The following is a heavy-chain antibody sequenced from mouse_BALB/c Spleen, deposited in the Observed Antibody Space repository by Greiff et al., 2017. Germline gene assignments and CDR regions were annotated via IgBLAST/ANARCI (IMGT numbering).Heavy chain of an antibody. Sequence: EVQGVESGGGLVKPGGSLKLSCAASGFTFSSYTMSWVRQTPEKRLEWVATISSGGSYTYYPDSVKGRFTISRDNAKNTLYLQMSSLKSEDTAMYYCARGGRGSSGIFYYAMDYWGQGTSVTVSS. CDR1: GFTFSSYT. J-gene: IGHJ4*01. CDR2: ISSGGSYT. V-gene: IGHV5-6-4*01. D-gene: IGHD1-1*01. CDR3: ARGGRGSSGIFYYAMDY.